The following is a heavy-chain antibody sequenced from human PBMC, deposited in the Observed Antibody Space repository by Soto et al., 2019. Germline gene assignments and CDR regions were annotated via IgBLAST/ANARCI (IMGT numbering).Heavy chain of an antibody. V-gene: IGHV3-74*01. CDR1: AFTFSRSW. Sequence: EVQLVESGGGLVQPGGSLRLSCAASAFTFSRSWMHWVRQAPGKGLVWVSRSNSGGSSPNYADSVKGRFTISSDNAMNALDLQMNCLRVWDRAVCYCACKWGLWRGRWFHTWGQGTLLTVS. CDR2: SNSGGSSP. J-gene: IGHJ5*02. D-gene: IGHD1-26*01. CDR3: ACKWGLWRGRWFHT.